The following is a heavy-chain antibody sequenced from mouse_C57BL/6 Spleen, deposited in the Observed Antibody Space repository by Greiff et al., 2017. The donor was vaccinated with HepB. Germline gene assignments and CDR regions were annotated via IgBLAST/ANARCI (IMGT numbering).Heavy chain of an antibody. Sequence: EVQLQESGGGLVKPGGSLKLSCAASGFTFSSYAMSWVRQTPEKRLEWVATISDGGSYTYYPDNVKGRFTISRDNAKNNLYLQMSHLKSEDTAMYYCARDGGGEAWFAYWGQGTLVTVSA. CDR2: ISDGGSYT. CDR1: GFTFSSYA. CDR3: ARDGGGEAWFAY. J-gene: IGHJ3*01. V-gene: IGHV5-4*01.